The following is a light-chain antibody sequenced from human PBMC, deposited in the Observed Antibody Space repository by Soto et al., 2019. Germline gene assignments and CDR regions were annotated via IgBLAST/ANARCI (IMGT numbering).Light chain of an antibody. J-gene: IGKJ4*01. CDR3: HQYDSSPHT. V-gene: IGKV3-20*01. Sequence: EIVLAQSPDTLSLSPGERATLSCRTSQSMSTNYLAWYQQKSGQPPRLLIYGASIRATGIPDRFSGSGSGTDFTLTISRLEREDCAVYYCHQYDSSPHTVGGGAKVEIK. CDR2: GAS. CDR1: QSMSTNY.